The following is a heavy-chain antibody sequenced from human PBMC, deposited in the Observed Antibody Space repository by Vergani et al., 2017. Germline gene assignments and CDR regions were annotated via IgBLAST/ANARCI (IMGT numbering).Heavy chain of an antibody. V-gene: IGHV3-7*03. D-gene: IGHD6-13*01. J-gene: IGHJ2*01. CDR2: IKQDGSEK. CDR3: ARHSSSWSSYGYFDL. Sequence: EVQLVESGGGLVQPGGSLRLSCAASGFTFSSYWMSWVRQAPGKGLEWVANIKQDGSEKTYVDSVKGRFTISRDNAKNSLYLQMNSLRAEDTAVYYCARHSSSWSSYGYFDLWGRGTLVTVSS. CDR1: GFTFSSYW.